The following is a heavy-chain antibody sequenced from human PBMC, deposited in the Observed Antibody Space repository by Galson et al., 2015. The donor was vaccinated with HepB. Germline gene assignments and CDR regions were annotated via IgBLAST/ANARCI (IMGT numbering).Heavy chain of an antibody. CDR1: GFTFGDYA. CDR2: IRWNRGSI. V-gene: IGHV3-9*01. D-gene: IGHD1-26*01. CDR3: AKAVNSGSYYVNLLDY. J-gene: IGHJ4*02. Sequence: SLRLSCAASGFTFGDYAMHWVRQAPGKGLEWVSGIRWNRGSIGYADSVKGRFTISRDNAKNSLYLQMNSLRAEDTALYYCAKAVNSGSYYVNLLDYWGQGTLVTVSS.